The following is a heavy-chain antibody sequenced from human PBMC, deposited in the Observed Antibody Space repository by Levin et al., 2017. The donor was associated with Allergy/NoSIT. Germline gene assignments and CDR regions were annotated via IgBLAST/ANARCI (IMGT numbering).Heavy chain of an antibody. J-gene: IGHJ3*02. D-gene: IGHD6-13*01. CDR2: ISYDGSNK. Sequence: GESLKISCAASGFTFSSYAMHWVRQAPGKGLEWVAVISYDGSNKYYADSVKGRFTISRDNSKNTLYLQMNSLRAEDTAVYYCARGKIAYSSSWYGADAFDIWGQGTMVTVSS. CDR1: GFTFSSYA. V-gene: IGHV3-30-3*01. CDR3: ARGKIAYSSSWYGADAFDI.